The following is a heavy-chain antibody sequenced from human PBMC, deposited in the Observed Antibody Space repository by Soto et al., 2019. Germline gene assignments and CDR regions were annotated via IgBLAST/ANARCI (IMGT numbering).Heavy chain of an antibody. CDR2: ISSNGGST. CDR1: GFTFSSYA. V-gene: IGHV3-64D*06. CDR3: VKDSGYSYGYGWIPQPHDY. Sequence: GGSLRLSCSASGFTFSSYAMHWVRQAPGKGLEYVSAISSNGGSTYYADSVKGRFTISRDNSKNTLYLQMSSLRAEDTAVYYCVKDSGYSYGYGWIPQPHDYWGQGTLVTVSS. D-gene: IGHD5-18*01. J-gene: IGHJ4*02.